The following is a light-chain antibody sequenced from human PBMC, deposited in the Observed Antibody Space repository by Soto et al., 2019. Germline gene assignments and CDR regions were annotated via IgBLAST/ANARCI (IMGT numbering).Light chain of an antibody. CDR1: SSDVGSYKY. V-gene: IGLV2-11*01. CDR2: DVN. Sequence: QSVLTQPRSVSGSPGQSVTISCTGTSSDVGSYKYVSWYQHHPGKAPKLMIFDVNKRPSGVPDRFSGSNSGNAASLTISGLQPEYEADYFCCSFVDSDTVLFGGGTKLTVL. CDR3: CSFVDSDTVL. J-gene: IGLJ3*02.